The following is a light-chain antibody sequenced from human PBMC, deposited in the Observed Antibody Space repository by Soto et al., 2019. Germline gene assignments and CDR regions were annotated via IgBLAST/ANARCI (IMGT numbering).Light chain of an antibody. Sequence: QSVLTQRPSASGTPGQRVTISCSGSSSNIGSNYVYWYQQLPGTAPKLIIYRNNQRPSGVPDRFSGSKSGTSASLAISGLRSEDEADYYCAAWDDSLGAPVFGGGTQLTAL. CDR2: RNN. J-gene: IGLJ7*02. CDR3: AAWDDSLGAPV. CDR1: SSNIGSNY. V-gene: IGLV1-47*01.